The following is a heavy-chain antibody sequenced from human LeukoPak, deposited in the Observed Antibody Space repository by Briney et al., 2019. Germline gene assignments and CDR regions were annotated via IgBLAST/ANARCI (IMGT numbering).Heavy chain of an antibody. CDR2: INPNSGGT. CDR3: ARNVMRAAAGLGGWFDP. V-gene: IGHV1-2*02. J-gene: IGHJ5*02. Sequence: GASVKVSCKASGYTFTGYYMHWVRQAPGQGLEWMGWINPNSGGTNYAQKFQGRVTMTRDTSISTAYMELSRLRSDDTAVYYCARNVMRAAAGLGGWFDPWGQGTLVTVSS. CDR1: GYTFTGYY. D-gene: IGHD6-13*01.